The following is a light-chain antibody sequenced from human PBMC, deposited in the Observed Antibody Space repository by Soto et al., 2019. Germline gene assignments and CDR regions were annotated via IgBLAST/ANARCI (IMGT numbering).Light chain of an antibody. V-gene: IGKV4-1*01. J-gene: IGKJ5*01. Sequence: DIVMTQSPDSLAVSLGERATINCKSSQSVLYSSNNKNYLAWYQQKPGKAPKLLIYAASTLQSGVPSRFSGSGSGTDFTLTISSLQPEDFATYYCQQLNSPITFGQGTRLEI. CDR1: QSVLYSSNNKNY. CDR3: QQLNSPIT. CDR2: AAS.